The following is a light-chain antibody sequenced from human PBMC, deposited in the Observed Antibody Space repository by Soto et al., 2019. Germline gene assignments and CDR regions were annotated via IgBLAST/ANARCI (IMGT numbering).Light chain of an antibody. CDR2: AAS. Sequence: AIQVTQSPSSLSASVGDRVTITCRASQDIKNDLGWYQQTPGKSPKLLIYAASTLESGVPSRFSGSGSGTDFTLTIRSLQPEDSATYYCLHDYNYHRTFGQGTKVDIX. V-gene: IGKV1-6*01. CDR1: QDIKND. J-gene: IGKJ1*01. CDR3: LHDYNYHRT.